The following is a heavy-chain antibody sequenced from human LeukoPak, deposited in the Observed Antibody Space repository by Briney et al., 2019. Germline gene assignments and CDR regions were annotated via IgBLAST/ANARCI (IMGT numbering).Heavy chain of an antibody. V-gene: IGHV4-59*08. J-gene: IGHJ4*02. CDR1: GASISSYY. Sequence: SETLSRTCTVSGASISSYYWSWIRQPPGKGLEWIGDIYYSGSTNSNPSLKSRVTISVDTSRNQFSLKLSSVTAADTAVYYCARVAYSSGYYYFDYWGQGTLVTVSS. CDR3: ARVAYSSGYYYFDY. CDR2: IYYSGST. D-gene: IGHD3-22*01.